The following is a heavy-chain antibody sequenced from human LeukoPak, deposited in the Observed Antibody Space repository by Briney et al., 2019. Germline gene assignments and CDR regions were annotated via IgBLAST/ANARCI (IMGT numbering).Heavy chain of an antibody. D-gene: IGHD3-3*01. CDR2: IYHSGST. CDR1: GYSISSGYY. Sequence: SETLSLTCAVSGYSISSGYYWGWIRQPPGKGLEWIGSIYHSGSTYYNPSLESRVTISVDTSKNQFSLKLSSVTAADTAVYYCARETYYDFWSGYYSQPPIYYYYYYYMDVWGKGTTVTVSS. CDR3: ARETYYDFWSGYYSQPPIYYYYYYYMDV. J-gene: IGHJ6*03. V-gene: IGHV4-38-2*02.